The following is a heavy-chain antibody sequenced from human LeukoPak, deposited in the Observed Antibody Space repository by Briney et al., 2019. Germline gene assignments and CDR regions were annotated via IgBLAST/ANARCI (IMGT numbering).Heavy chain of an antibody. Sequence: SETLSLTCAVYGGSFSGYYWSWIRQPPGKGLEWIGEINHSGSTNYNPSLKSRVTISVDTSKNQFSLKLSSVTAADTAVYYCARETATYDFWSGYPNYHFDYWGQGTLVTVSS. CDR2: INHSGST. V-gene: IGHV4-34*01. J-gene: IGHJ4*02. CDR3: ARETATYDFWSGYPNYHFDY. D-gene: IGHD3-3*01. CDR1: GGSFSGYY.